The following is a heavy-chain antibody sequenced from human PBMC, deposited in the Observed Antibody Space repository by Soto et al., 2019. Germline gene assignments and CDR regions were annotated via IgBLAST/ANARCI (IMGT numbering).Heavy chain of an antibody. CDR1: ASSIISGDYS. D-gene: IGHD3-10*01. V-gene: IGHV4-30-2*01. CDR2: IYHSGST. CDR3: ASSSFLRSGDLFHGLDV. Sequence: SETLSLTCTLSASSIISGDYSCSWILQPPGKGLEWIGYIYHSGSTYYNPSLKSRVTISVDTSKNQFSLKLPSVTAEDTALSFCASSSFLRSGDLFHGLDVWGQGTTVTVSS. J-gene: IGHJ6*02.